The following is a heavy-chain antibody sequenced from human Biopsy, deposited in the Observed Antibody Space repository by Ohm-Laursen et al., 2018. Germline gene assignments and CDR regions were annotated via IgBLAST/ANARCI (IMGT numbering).Heavy chain of an antibody. CDR3: AKPADPYGSEFYFDY. J-gene: IGHJ4*02. D-gene: IGHD4-17*01. CDR2: INTSGGST. CDR1: GFTFSSYA. V-gene: IGHV3-23*01. Sequence: GSLRLSCAASGFTFSSYAMTWVRQAPGKGLEWVSVINTSGGSTHYAVSVKGRFTISRDNSKNTLYLRMNSLRAEDTAVYYCAKPADPYGSEFYFDYWGQGTLVTVSS.